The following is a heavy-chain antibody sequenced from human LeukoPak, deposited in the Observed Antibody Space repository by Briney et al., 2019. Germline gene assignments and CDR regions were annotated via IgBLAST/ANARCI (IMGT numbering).Heavy chain of an antibody. J-gene: IGHJ4*02. CDR2: ITGGGDGT. CDR3: ARRGYSYREY. CDR1: GFTFNNYA. V-gene: IGHV3-23*01. D-gene: IGHD5-18*01. Sequence: GGSLRLSCATSGFTFNNYAMTWVRQAPGKGLEWVSHITGGGDGTYYADSVKGRFTISRDNAKNSLYLQMNSLRAEDTAVYYCARRGYSYREYWGQGTLVTVSS.